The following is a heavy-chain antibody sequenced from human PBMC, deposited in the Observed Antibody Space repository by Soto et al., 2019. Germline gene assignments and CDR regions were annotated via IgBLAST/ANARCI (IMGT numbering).Heavy chain of an antibody. D-gene: IGHD6-19*01. J-gene: IGHJ4*02. CDR1: GYTLTSDY. Sequence: ASLKGSCQGSGYTLTSDYRRWVRHAPGQGLEWMGIINPSGGSTSYAQKFQGRVTMTRDTSTSTVYMELSSLRSEDTAVYYCARDPERASSGPLNFWGQGTLVTVSS. CDR2: INPSGGST. V-gene: IGHV1-46*01. CDR3: ARDPERASSGPLNF.